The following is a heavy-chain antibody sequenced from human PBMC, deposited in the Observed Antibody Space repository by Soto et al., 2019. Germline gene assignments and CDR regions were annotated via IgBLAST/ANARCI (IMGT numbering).Heavy chain of an antibody. Sequence: SGGSLRLSCAASGFTFSSYAMSWVRQAPGKGLEWVSAISGSGGSTYYADSVKGRFTISRDNSKNTLYLQMNSLRAEDTAVYYCAKASFFAVAGLFDYWGQGTLVTVSS. D-gene: IGHD6-19*01. CDR1: GFTFSSYA. CDR3: AKASFFAVAGLFDY. V-gene: IGHV3-23*01. CDR2: ISGSGGST. J-gene: IGHJ4*02.